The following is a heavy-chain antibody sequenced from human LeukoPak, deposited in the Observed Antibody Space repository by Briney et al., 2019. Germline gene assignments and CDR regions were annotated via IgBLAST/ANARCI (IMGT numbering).Heavy chain of an antibody. CDR2: ISGSGGST. Sequence: GGSLRLSCAASGFTFSSYAMSWVRQAPGKGLEWVSAISGSGGSTYYADSVRGRFTISRDNAKNSLYLQMNSLRAEDTAVYYCARQAMVRGVYRAPFDYWGQGTLVTVSS. CDR1: GFTFSSYA. CDR3: ARQAMVRGVYRAPFDY. J-gene: IGHJ4*02. D-gene: IGHD3-10*01. V-gene: IGHV3-23*01.